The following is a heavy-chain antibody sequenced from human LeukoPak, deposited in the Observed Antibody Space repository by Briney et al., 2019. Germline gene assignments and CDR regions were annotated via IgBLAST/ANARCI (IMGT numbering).Heavy chain of an antibody. Sequence: GGSLRLSCAAPGFTFNSHAMNWVRQAPGKGLEWVSTISGSGGTTYYADSVKGRFTISRDNSKNTLYLQMNSLRAEDTAVYYCAREVIYGRNWFDPWGQGTLVTVSS. D-gene: IGHD1-26*01. CDR3: AREVIYGRNWFDP. J-gene: IGHJ5*02. CDR1: GFTFNSHA. CDR2: ISGSGGTT. V-gene: IGHV3-23*01.